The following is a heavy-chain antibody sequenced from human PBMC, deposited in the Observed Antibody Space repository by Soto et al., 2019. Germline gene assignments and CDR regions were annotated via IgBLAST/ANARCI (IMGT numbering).Heavy chain of an antibody. D-gene: IGHD5-12*01. V-gene: IGHV3-7*01. CDR2: IKQDASEK. CDR1: GFTFSRYW. J-gene: IGHJ4*02. Sequence: EVQLEESGGGLVQPGGSLRLSCAASGFTFSRYWMTWVRQAPGKGLEWVANIKQDASEKYYVDSVKGRFTISRDNAKTSLFLQMTGMRAEDTAVYYCARDHFDGYDPLDLDYWGQGPLVTVSS. CDR3: ARDHFDGYDPLDLDY.